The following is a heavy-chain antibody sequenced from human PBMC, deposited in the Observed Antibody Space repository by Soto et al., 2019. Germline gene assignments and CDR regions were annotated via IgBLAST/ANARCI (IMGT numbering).Heavy chain of an antibody. CDR3: AREVLFGVALHGMVV. J-gene: IGHJ6*02. D-gene: IGHD3-3*01. V-gene: IGHV3-33*01. Sequence: GGSLRLSCAASGFTFSSYGMHWVRQAPGKGLEWVAVIWYDGSNKYYADSVKGRFTISRDNSKNTLYLQMNSLRAEDPAVYYCAREVLFGVALHGMVVWDQGTTVTVSS. CDR1: GFTFSSYG. CDR2: IWYDGSNK.